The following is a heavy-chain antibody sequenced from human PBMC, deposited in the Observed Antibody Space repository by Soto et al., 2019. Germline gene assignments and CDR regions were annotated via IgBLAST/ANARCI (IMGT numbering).Heavy chain of an antibody. CDR2: IYYSANT. J-gene: IGHJ4*02. Sequence: SETLSLTCTVSGGSIKSGDYYWTWIRQPPGKGLEFIGYIYYSANTYYNPSLKSRVTISVDTSKNHLSLKLSSVTAADTAVYYCARGPCGGDCYPPDSWGQGTLVTISS. CDR3: ARGPCGGDCYPPDS. CDR1: GGSIKSGDYY. V-gene: IGHV4-30-4*01. D-gene: IGHD2-21*02.